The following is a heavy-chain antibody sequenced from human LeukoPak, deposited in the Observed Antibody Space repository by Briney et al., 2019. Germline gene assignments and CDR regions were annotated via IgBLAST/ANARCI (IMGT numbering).Heavy chain of an antibody. J-gene: IGHJ4*02. CDR2: ISGSGAST. V-gene: IGHV3-23*01. Sequence: QTGGSLRLSCTASGFTFSSYAMNWVRQAPGKGLEWVSTISGSGASTYYADSVKGRFTISRDNSKNTLYLQMNSLGAEDTAVYYCAKVLSGSYLDYWGQGTLVTVSS. CDR3: AKVLSGSYLDY. CDR1: GFTFSSYA. D-gene: IGHD1-26*01.